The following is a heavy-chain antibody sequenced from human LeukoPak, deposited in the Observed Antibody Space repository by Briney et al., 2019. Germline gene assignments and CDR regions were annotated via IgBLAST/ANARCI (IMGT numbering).Heavy chain of an antibody. CDR2: ISGSGGST. CDR3: ATSSYCSGGSCYLGLDY. Sequence: GGSLRLSCAASGFTFSSYAMSWVRQAPGKGLEWVSAISGSGGSTYYADSVKGGFTISRDNSKITLYLQMNSLRAEDTAVCYCATSSYCSGGSCYLGLDYWGQGTLVTISS. D-gene: IGHD2-15*01. J-gene: IGHJ4*02. V-gene: IGHV3-23*01. CDR1: GFTFSSYA.